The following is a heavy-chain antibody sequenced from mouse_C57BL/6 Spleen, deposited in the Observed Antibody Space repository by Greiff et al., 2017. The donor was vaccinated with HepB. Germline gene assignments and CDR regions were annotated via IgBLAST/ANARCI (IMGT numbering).Heavy chain of an antibody. D-gene: IGHD3-2*02. CDR1: GFTFSDYG. V-gene: IGHV5-17*01. CDR3: ARDSSGSYYAMDY. J-gene: IGHJ4*01. CDR2: ISSGSSTI. Sequence: DVHLVESGGGLVKPGGSLKLSCAASGFTFSDYGMHWVRQAPEKGLEWVAYISSGSSTIYYADTVKGRFTISRDNAKNTLFLQMTSLRSEDTAMYYCARDSSGSYYAMDYWGQGTSVTVSS.